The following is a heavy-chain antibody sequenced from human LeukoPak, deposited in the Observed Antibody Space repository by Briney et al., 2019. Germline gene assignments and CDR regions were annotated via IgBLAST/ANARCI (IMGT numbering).Heavy chain of an antibody. CDR2: ISYIGST. D-gene: IGHD4-17*01. Sequence: SETLCLTCAVYGGAFSGYYWTWIRQPPGKGLEWIGYISYIGSTNYNPSLKSRVTISIDTSRNQFSLRLSSVTAADTAVYYCGRNLVTVTIGLDLWGQETRVRVS. CDR1: GGAFSGYY. V-gene: IGHV4-59*01. CDR3: GRNLVTVTIGLDL. J-gene: IGHJ3*01.